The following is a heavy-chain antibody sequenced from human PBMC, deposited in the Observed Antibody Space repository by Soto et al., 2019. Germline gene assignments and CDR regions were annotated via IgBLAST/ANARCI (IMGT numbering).Heavy chain of an antibody. CDR3: ARDVPGLYGDYVPFPYYFDY. V-gene: IGHV1-18*04. CDR1: GYTFTSYG. Sequence: RASVKVSCKASGYTFTSYGISWVRQAPGQGLEWMGWISAYNGNTNYAQKLQGRVTMTTDTSTSTAYMELRSLRSDDTAVYYCARDVPGLYGDYVPFPYYFDYWGQGTLVTVSS. J-gene: IGHJ4*02. CDR2: ISAYNGNT. D-gene: IGHD4-17*01.